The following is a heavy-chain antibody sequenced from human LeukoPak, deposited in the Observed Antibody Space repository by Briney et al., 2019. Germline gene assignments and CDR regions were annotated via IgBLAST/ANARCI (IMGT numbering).Heavy chain of an antibody. Sequence: GGSLRLSCAASGFTFSSYWMSWVRQAPGKGLEWVANIKEDGSDKYYVDSVKGRFTISRDNARTSLYLQMNSLRAEDTAVYYCARVSSKATVRGLITKKNYYYYYMDVWGKGTTVTISS. CDR1: GFTFSSYW. CDR3: ARVSSKATVRGLITKKNYYYYYMDV. CDR2: IKEDGSDK. V-gene: IGHV3-7*01. J-gene: IGHJ6*03. D-gene: IGHD3-10*01.